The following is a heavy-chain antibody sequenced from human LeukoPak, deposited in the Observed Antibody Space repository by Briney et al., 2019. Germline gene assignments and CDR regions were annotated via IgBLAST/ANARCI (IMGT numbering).Heavy chain of an antibody. V-gene: IGHV4-38-2*02. Sequence: PSETLSLTCTVSGYSISSGYYWGWIRQPPGKGLEWIGSIYHSGSTYYNPSLKSRVTISVDTSKNQFSLKLSSVTAADTAVYYCARFPTSQGGIVVPVGFDYWGQGTLVTVSS. J-gene: IGHJ4*02. CDR2: IYHSGST. D-gene: IGHD2-2*01. CDR3: ARFPTSQGGIVVPVGFDY. CDR1: GYSISSGYY.